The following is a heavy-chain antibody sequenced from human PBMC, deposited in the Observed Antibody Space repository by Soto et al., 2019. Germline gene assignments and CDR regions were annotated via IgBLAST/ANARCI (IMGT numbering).Heavy chain of an antibody. CDR1: GGSISSYY. Sequence: SETLSLTCTVSGGSISSYYWRWIRQPPGKGLEWIGYIYYSGSTNYNPSLKSRVTTSVDTSKHMYSLKLGAVTAEDTTVYYCARARRDPFTIHRFDYWGQGTLVTVSS. CDR3: ARARRDPFTIHRFDY. D-gene: IGHD3-10*01. CDR2: IYYSGST. V-gene: IGHV4-59*01. J-gene: IGHJ4*02.